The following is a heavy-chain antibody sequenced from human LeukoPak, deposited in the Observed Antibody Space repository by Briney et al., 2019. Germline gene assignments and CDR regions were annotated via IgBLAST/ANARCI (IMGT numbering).Heavy chain of an antibody. CDR3: ARDWVRGVIAYYFDF. Sequence: GGSLRLSCAASGFTFSSYEMNWVRQAPGKGLEWVSYISSSGSTIYYADSVKGRFTISRDNAKNSLYLQMNSLRAEDTAVYYCARDWVRGVIAYYFDFWGQGTLVTVSS. CDR1: GFTFSSYE. D-gene: IGHD3-10*01. J-gene: IGHJ4*02. CDR2: ISSSGSTI. V-gene: IGHV3-48*03.